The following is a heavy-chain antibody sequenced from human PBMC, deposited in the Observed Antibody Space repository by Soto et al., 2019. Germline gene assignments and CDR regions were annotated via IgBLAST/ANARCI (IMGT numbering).Heavy chain of an antibody. CDR2: IYDTGNT. D-gene: IGHD5-18*01. CDR3: ARVPPGYSYGLDY. CDR1: GVSISSYF. V-gene: IGHV4-59*12. Sequence: SETLSLTCIVSGVSISSYFWSWIRQPPGKGLEWIGYIYDTGNTNYNPSLNSRVSISIDTSRNHFSLKVNSVTAGDTAVYYCARVPPGYSYGLDYWGQGTLVTVSS. J-gene: IGHJ4*02.